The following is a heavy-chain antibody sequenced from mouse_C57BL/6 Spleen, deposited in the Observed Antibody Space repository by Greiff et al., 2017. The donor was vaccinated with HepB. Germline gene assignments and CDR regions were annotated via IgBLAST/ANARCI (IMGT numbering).Heavy chain of an antibody. Sequence: EVQLVESGGGLVKPGGSLKLSCAASGFTFSSYTMSWVRQTPEKRLEWVATISGGGGNTYYPDSVKGRFTISRDNAKNTLYLQMSSLRSEDTALYYCARHRDYDAMDYWGQGTSVTVSS. CDR1: GFTFSSYT. V-gene: IGHV5-9*01. CDR3: ARHRDYDAMDY. CDR2: ISGGGGNT. J-gene: IGHJ4*01. D-gene: IGHD3-1*01.